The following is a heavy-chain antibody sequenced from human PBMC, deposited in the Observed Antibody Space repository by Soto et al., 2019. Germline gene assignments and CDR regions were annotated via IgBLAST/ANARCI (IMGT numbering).Heavy chain of an antibody. CDR2: VDGDGTGT. Sequence: PGGSLRLSCAASGFIFSNYWMHWVRQVPGKGLVWVSRVDGDGTGTSYADSVKGRFTISRDNAKNTVYLQMNSLRAEDTAVYYCGTVFEYWCQADQVTVS. CDR3: GTVFEY. J-gene: IGHJ4*02. CDR1: GFIFSNYW. V-gene: IGHV3-74*01.